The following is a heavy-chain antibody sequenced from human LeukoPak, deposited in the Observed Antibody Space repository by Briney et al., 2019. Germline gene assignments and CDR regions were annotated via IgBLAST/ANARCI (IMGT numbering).Heavy chain of an antibody. Sequence: PGGSLRLSCAASGFTFSSYGMNWVRQAPGGGVEWVSYISSSSGTKSYADSLKGRFTISRDNAKNSLYLQMNSLRDEDTAVYYCARGGAARPDYWGQGTLVTVSS. CDR1: GFTFSSYG. J-gene: IGHJ4*02. CDR3: ARGGAARPDY. V-gene: IGHV3-48*02. D-gene: IGHD6-6*01. CDR2: ISSSSGTK.